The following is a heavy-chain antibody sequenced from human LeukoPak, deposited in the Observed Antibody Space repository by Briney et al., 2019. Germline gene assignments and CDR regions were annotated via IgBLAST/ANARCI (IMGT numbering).Heavy chain of an antibody. CDR1: GFTFSSYS. J-gene: IGHJ4*02. CDR3: VGGPIAAAGEDY. CDR2: ISGGSGYI. D-gene: IGHD6-13*01. V-gene: IGHV3-21*01. Sequence: GGSLRLSCAASGFTFSSYSMNWVRQAPGKGLEWVSSISGGSGYIYYADSVKGRFTISRDNAKNSLYLQMNSLRAEDTAVYYCVGGPIAAAGEDYWDQGILVTVSS.